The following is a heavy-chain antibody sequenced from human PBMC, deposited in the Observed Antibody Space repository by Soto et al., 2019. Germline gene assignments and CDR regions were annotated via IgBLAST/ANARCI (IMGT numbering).Heavy chain of an antibody. V-gene: IGHV5-10-1*01. CDR2: IDPSDSYA. Sequence: GESLKISCKVSGYSFSSFWITWVRQMPGKGLEWMGRIDPSDSYANYSPSFQGHVTFSADKSINTAYLQWSSLKASDTAIYYCGRVRVDKAEGWFDPWGQGTLVTVSS. D-gene: IGHD5-18*01. CDR1: GYSFSSFW. J-gene: IGHJ5*02. CDR3: GRVRVDKAEGWFDP.